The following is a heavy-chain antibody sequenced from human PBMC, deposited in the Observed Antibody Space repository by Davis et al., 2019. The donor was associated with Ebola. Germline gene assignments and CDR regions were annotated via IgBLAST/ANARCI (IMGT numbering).Heavy chain of an antibody. CDR2: INSDGSST. CDR3: ARGHGSRPDNWFDP. D-gene: IGHD1-26*01. J-gene: IGHJ5*02. V-gene: IGHV3-74*01. Sequence: GESLKISCAASGFTFSGSAMHWVRQAPGKGLVWVSRINSDGSSTRYADSVKGRFTISRDNAKNTLYLQMNSLRAEDTAVYYCARGHGSRPDNWFDPWGQGTLVTVSS. CDR1: GFTFSGSA.